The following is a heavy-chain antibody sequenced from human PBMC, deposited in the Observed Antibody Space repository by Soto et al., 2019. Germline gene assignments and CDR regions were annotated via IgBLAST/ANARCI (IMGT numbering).Heavy chain of an antibody. CDR1: GGSVSSGSYY. CDR2: SYYNEST. CDR3: ARGEPGIAVAGP. J-gene: IGHJ5*02. Sequence: QVQLQESGPGLVKPSETLSLTCTVSGGSVSSGSYYWSWIRQPPGRGLEWIGYSYYNESTNHNPSLKSRVTISVDTSKNQFSLKLSSVTAADTAVYYCARGEPGIAVAGPWGQGTVVTVSS. V-gene: IGHV4-61*01. D-gene: IGHD6-19*01.